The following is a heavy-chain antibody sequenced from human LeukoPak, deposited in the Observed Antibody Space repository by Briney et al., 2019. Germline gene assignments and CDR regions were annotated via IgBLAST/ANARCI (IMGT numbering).Heavy chain of an antibody. V-gene: IGHV3-23*01. CDR2: ISGSGGST. CDR1: GFTFSINA. J-gene: IGHJ3*02. D-gene: IGHD6-13*01. CDR3: AKGGSSWYPHAFDI. Sequence: GGPLRLSCAASGFTFSINAMSWVRQAAGKGLEWVSAISGSGGSTYYADSVKGRFTISRDNSKNTVYLQMNSLRGEDTAIYYCAKGGSSWYPHAFDIWGQGTMVTVSS.